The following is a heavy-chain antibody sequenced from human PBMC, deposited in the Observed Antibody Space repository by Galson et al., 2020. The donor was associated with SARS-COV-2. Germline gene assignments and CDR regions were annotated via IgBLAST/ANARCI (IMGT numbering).Heavy chain of an antibody. J-gene: IGHJ5*02. CDR2: IIPILDIV. CDR3: AREIGKVQGAYFDH. V-gene: IGHV1-69*10. Sequence: SVKVSCKASGGAFSNFAFIWVRQAPGQGLEWMGRIIPILDIVKYAQKFQGRVTITADKSTSTAYMEWSSLRPEDTAVYYCAREIGKVQGAYFDHWGQGTLVTVSS. D-gene: IGHD3-10*01. CDR1: GGAFSNFA.